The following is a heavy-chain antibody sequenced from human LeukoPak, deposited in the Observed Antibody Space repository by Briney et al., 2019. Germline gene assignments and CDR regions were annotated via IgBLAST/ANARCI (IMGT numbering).Heavy chain of an antibody. CDR3: AKGGSGSYYYYYYMDV. J-gene: IGHJ6*03. D-gene: IGHD1-26*01. V-gene: IGHV3-53*01. CDR2: IYRAGNT. Sequence: GGSLRLSCAASGFTVSSNYMTWVRQAPGKGLEWVSVIYRAGNTYYADSVKGRFTISRDNSKNTVYLQMNSLRAEDTAVYYCAKGGSGSYYYYYYMDVWGKGTTVTVSS. CDR1: GFTVSSNY.